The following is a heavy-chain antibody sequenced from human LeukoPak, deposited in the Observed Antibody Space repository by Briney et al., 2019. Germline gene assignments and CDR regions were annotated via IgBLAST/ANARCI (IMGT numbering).Heavy chain of an antibody. CDR1: GFAFNIYE. CDR2: ISADRNVI. D-gene: IGHD1-14*01. CDR3: AGSRYPEPQDLDY. Sequence: GGSLRLSCAASGFAFNIYEMNWVRQAPGKGLEWISYISADRNVIYYADSVKGRFIISRDNAKNSLYLQMNSLRAEDTAVYYCAGSRYPEPQDLDYWGQGTLVSVSS. J-gene: IGHJ4*02. V-gene: IGHV3-48*03.